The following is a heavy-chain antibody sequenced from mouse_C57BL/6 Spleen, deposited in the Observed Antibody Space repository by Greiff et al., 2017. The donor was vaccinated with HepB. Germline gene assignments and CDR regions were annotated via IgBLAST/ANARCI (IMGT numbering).Heavy chain of an antibody. V-gene: IGHV1-42*01. CDR3: AREVFRDYAMDY. CDR1: GYSFTGYY. D-gene: IGHD3-1*01. J-gene: IGHJ4*01. CDR2: INPSTGGT. Sequence: EVQLQQSGPELVKPGASVKISCKASGYSFTGYYMNWVKQSPEKSLEWIGEINPSTGGTSYNQKFKAKATLTVDKSSSTAYMQLKSLTSEDSAVYYCAREVFRDYAMDYWGQGTSVTVSS.